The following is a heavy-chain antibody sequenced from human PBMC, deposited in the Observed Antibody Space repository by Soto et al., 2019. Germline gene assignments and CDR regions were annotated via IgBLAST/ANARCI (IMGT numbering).Heavy chain of an antibody. V-gene: IGHV4-30-2*01. D-gene: IGHD5-18*01. CDR1: GASISNAAYS. Sequence: PLGPACTVSGASISNAAYSGSWIRQPPGKGLEWIGYIYPSGMPFYNPSLRSRVTISIDRSNDQFSLNLKSVTAADTAVYYCARERGGYGLFDSWGQGTLVTVYS. CDR3: ARERGGYGLFDS. J-gene: IGHJ4*02. CDR2: IYPSGMP.